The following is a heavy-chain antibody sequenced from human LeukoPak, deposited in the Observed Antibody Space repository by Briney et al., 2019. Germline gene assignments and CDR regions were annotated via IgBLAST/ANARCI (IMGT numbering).Heavy chain of an antibody. V-gene: IGHV3-66*01. D-gene: IGHD5-24*01. CDR2: IYSGGSA. J-gene: IGHJ3*02. CDR3: ARDRGGDDYRGHTASEI. CDR1: GFTVSSNY. Sequence: GGSLRLSCAASGFTVSSNYMSWVRQAPGKGLEWVSVIYSGGSAYYADSVKGRFTISRDNSKNTLYLQMNSQTAEDTAVYYCARDRGGDDYRGHTASEIWGQGTMVTVSS.